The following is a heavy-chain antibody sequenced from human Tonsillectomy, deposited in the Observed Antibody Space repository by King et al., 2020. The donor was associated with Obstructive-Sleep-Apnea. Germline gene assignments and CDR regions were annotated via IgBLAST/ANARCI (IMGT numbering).Heavy chain of an antibody. Sequence: QVQLQESGPGLVKPSETLSLTCTVSGGSISSYYWSWIRQPPGKGLEWIGYIYYTGSTNYNPSLKSRVTISVDTSKNQFSLKLSSVTAADTAVYFCARTGVAGIIGWFDPWGQGTLVTVSS. CDR2: IYYTGST. CDR3: ARTGVAGIIGWFDP. CDR1: GGSISSYY. D-gene: IGHD6-19*01. V-gene: IGHV4-59*01. J-gene: IGHJ5*02.